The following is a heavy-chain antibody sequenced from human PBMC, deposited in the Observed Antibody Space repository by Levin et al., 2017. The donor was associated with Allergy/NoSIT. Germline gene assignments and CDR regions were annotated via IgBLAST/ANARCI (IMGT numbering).Heavy chain of an antibody. J-gene: IGHJ4*02. Sequence: LGESLKISCKASGYSLSTLGITWVRQAPGLGLEWMGWVSAYTGDTDYAQNLQGRVTMTVDTSTTTAYMELRRLTSDDTAVYYCAGGLEIRTGEFDFWGQGSLVTVSS. CDR2: VSAYTGDT. CDR1: GYSLSTLG. CDR3: AGGLEIRTGEFDF. V-gene: IGHV1-18*01. D-gene: IGHD1-1*01.